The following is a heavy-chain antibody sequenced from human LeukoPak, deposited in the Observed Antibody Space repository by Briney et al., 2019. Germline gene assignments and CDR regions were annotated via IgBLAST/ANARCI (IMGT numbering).Heavy chain of an antibody. J-gene: IGHJ4*02. CDR3: ARLILTGSL. CDR1: GGSIRGYH. CDR2: IYYSGST. Sequence: SETLSLTCTVSGGSIRGYHWSWIRQPPGKGLEWIGSIYYSGSTYYNPSLKSRVTISVDTSKNQFSLKLSSVTAADTAVYYCARLILTGSLWGQGTLVTVSS. D-gene: IGHD3-9*01. V-gene: IGHV4-39*01.